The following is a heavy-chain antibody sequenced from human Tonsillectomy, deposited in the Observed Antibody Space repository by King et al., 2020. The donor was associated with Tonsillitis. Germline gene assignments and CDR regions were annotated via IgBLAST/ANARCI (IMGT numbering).Heavy chain of an antibody. D-gene: IGHD4-11*01. CDR2: ISYDGSNK. J-gene: IGHJ4*02. CDR3: AKRGTIGDYGNSHYFDY. V-gene: IGHV3-30*18. Sequence: VQLVESGGGVVQPGRSLRLSCEVSGFTFSSYGMHWVRQAPGKGLEWVAVISYDGSNKYYADSVKGRFTISRDNSKNTLYLQMNSLRAEDTAVYYCAKRGTIGDYGNSHYFDYWGQGTLVTVSS. CDR1: GFTFSSYG.